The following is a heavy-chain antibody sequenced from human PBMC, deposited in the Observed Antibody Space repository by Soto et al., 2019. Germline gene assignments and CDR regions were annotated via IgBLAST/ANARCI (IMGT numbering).Heavy chain of an antibody. V-gene: IGHV3-30*03. J-gene: IGHJ4*02. CDR1: RFTFSNYG. D-gene: IGHD3-22*01. Sequence: QVQLVESGGGVVQPGKSLRLSCAASRFTFSNYGMHWVRQAPGKGLEWVALISDDGTKKYYADSVKGRFTISRDNSKNTLYLQMNSLRAEDTAVYFCARELDYYDSSGCCPLENWGQGTLVTVSS. CDR2: ISDDGTKK. CDR3: ARELDYYDSSGCCPLEN.